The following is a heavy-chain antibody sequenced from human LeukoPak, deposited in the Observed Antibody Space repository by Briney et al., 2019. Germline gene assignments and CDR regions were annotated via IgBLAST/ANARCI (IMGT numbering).Heavy chain of an antibody. CDR1: GFTVSSYE. CDR3: ARDEPGIAVDVGVY. CDR2: ISSGGRIK. V-gene: IGHV3-48*03. Sequence: PGGSLRLSCAASGFTVSSYEMNWVRQAPGKGLEWVSYISSGGRIKYYADSVEGRFTISRDNAKNSLYLQMNSLRAEDTAVYYCARDEPGIAVDVGVYWGQGTLVTVSS. J-gene: IGHJ4*02. D-gene: IGHD6-19*01.